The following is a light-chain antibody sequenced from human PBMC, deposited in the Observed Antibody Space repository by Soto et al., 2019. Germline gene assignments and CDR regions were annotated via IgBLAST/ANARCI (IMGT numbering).Light chain of an antibody. CDR1: QSVSSGH. V-gene: IGKV3-20*01. J-gene: IGKJ5*01. Sequence: EIVLTQSPGTLSLSPGDTATLSCWASQSVSSGHLAWYQQKSGQAPRLLIYGVSSRASGIPDRFRGSGSGTDFTLTISRLEPEDFAEYSCQQYDYSPTFGQGTRLEI. CDR3: QQYDYSPT. CDR2: GVS.